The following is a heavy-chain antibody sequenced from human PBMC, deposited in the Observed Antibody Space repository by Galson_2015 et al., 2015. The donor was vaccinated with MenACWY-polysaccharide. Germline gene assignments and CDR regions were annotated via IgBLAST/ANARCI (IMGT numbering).Heavy chain of an antibody. CDR2: ITSSGGST. J-gene: IGHJ4*02. CDR1: GFPFSTYV. Sequence: SLRLSCAASGFPFSTYVMSWVRQAPGKGLEWVSTITSSGGSTNYADSVKGRFTISRDNSKNTLCLQMNSLRVEDTTVYYCARDKDYGDYSLFDSWGQGALVTVSS. V-gene: IGHV3-23*01. CDR3: ARDKDYGDYSLFDS. D-gene: IGHD4-17*01.